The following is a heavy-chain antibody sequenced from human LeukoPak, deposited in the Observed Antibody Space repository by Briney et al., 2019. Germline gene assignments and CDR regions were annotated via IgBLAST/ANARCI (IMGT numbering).Heavy chain of an antibody. V-gene: IGHV3-7*01. CDR2: IRQDASDE. J-gene: IGHJ6*03. CDR3: ARDSDDLFSWGFFYLDV. CDR1: GFTFSSYC. Sequence: AGGSLRLSCAASGFTFSSYCMTLVRQAPGKGLEWVANIRQDASDEYYVDSVKGRFTIPRDNAKNSLYLHMYSLTAEDTAVYYCARDSDDLFSWGFFYLDVWGKGPTVTVSS. D-gene: IGHD3-3*01.